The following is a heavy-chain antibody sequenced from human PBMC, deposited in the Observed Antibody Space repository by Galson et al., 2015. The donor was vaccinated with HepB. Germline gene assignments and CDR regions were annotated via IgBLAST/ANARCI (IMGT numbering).Heavy chain of an antibody. CDR3: ARDMATGGYIWGTFDY. CDR2: IDPNSGGT. D-gene: IGHD2-8*02. CDR1: GYTFTGYY. J-gene: IGHJ4*02. V-gene: IGHV1-2*02. Sequence: SVKVSCKASGYTFTGYYIHWVRQAPGKGPEWMAWIDPNSGGTNYSPRFQGRVTVTRDTSISTAHMEFSRLISGDTAVYYCARDMATGGYIWGTFDYWGQGALVTVSS.